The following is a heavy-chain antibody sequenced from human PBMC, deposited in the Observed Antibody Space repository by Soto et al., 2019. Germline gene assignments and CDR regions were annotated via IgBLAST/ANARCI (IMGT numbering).Heavy chain of an antibody. D-gene: IGHD2-15*01. J-gene: IGHJ3*02. V-gene: IGHV3-74*01. CDR2: INGDGSST. Sequence: EVQLVESGGGLVQPGGSLRLSCAASGFTFSSYWMHWVRQAPGKGLVWVSRINGDGSSTSYADSVKGRFTISRDNAKNTLYLQMNSLRAEDTAVYYCARALGYCSGGSCYSDGFFDIWGQGTMVTVSS. CDR3: ARALGYCSGGSCYSDGFFDI. CDR1: GFTFSSYW.